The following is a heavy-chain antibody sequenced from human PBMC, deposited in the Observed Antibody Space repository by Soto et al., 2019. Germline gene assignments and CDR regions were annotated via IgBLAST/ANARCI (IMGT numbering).Heavy chain of an antibody. CDR2: ISGSGGRT. CDR1: GFTFSSYA. CDR3: AEGVYGDYVPYYYYYYIDV. Sequence: EVQLLESGGGLVQPGGSLRLSCAACGFTFSSYALSWVRQAPGKGLEWVSAISGSGGRTYYADSVEGQFTIPRDNSKNTLYLQMNSLRAEDMAIYYLAEGVYGDYVPYYYYYYIDVWGKGTMVTVSS. J-gene: IGHJ6*03. V-gene: IGHV3-23*01. D-gene: IGHD4-17*01.